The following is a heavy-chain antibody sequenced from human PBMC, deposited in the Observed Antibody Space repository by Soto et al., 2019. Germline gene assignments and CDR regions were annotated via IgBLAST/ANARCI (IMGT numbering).Heavy chain of an antibody. D-gene: IGHD2-15*01. CDR2: IDWDDDK. CDR1: GFSLSTSGMC. V-gene: IGHV2-70*01. J-gene: IGHJ6*02. Sequence: GSGPTLVNPTQTLTLTCTFSGFSLSTSGMCVSWIRQPPGKALEWLALIDWDDDKYYSTSLKTRLTISKDTSKNQVVLTMTNMDPVDTATYYCARIPIAVYCSGGSCYSRNKDYYYYGMDVWGQGTTVTVSS. CDR3: ARIPIAVYCSGGSCYSRNKDYYYYGMDV.